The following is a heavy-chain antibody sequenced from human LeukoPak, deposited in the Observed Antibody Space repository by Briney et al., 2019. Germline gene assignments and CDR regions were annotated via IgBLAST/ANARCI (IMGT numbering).Heavy chain of an antibody. J-gene: IGHJ4*02. Sequence: SETLSLTCAVYGGSFSGYYWSWIRQPPGKGLEWIGEINHSGSTNYNPSLKSRVTISVDTSKNQFSLKLSSVTAADTTVYYCAREHYSSGYYNWGQGTLVTVSS. CDR3: AREHYSSGYYN. CDR2: INHSGST. CDR1: GGSFSGYY. V-gene: IGHV4-34*01. D-gene: IGHD3-22*01.